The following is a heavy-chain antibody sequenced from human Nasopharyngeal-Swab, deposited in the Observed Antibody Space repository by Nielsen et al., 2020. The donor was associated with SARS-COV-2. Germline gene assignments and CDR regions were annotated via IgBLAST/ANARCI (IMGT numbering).Heavy chain of an antibody. V-gene: IGHV4-59*01. J-gene: IGHJ4*02. Sequence: SETLSLTCTVSGGFINSYYWSWIRQPPRRGLEWIGYIYYSGSTNYNPSLKSRVTISLDTSKNQFSLKLGSVTAADSAVYYCARDTRRGGVDYWGQGTLVTVSS. CDR1: GGFINSYY. CDR2: IYYSGST. CDR3: ARDTRRGGVDY. D-gene: IGHD2-15*01.